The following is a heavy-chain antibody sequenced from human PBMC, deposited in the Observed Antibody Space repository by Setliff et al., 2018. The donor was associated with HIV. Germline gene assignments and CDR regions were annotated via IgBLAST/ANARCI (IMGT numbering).Heavy chain of an antibody. Sequence: PSETLSLTCTVSGGSISSYYWSWIRQPPGKGLEWIGYIYYSGSTNYNPSLKSRVTISVDTSKNQFSLKLSSVTAADTAVYYCARGLIVGATTGYYYYYMDVWGKGTTVTVSS. D-gene: IGHD1-26*01. J-gene: IGHJ6*03. CDR2: IYYSGST. CDR3: ARGLIVGATTGYYYYYMDV. CDR1: GGSISSYY. V-gene: IGHV4-59*08.